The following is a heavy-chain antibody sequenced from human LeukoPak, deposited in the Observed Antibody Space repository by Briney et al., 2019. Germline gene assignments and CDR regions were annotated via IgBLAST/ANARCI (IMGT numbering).Heavy chain of an antibody. CDR1: GFTFSSYA. CDR2: INGSGGRT. CDR3: ARDLGQYYDTSDNWFDP. D-gene: IGHD3-22*01. J-gene: IGHJ5*02. Sequence: GGSLRLSCAASGFTFSSYAMSWVRQAPGKGLEWVSGINGSGGRTYYGASVKGRFTISRDNSKNTLYLQMNSLRAEDTAVYYCARDLGQYYDTSDNWFDPWGQGTLVTVSS. V-gene: IGHV3-23*01.